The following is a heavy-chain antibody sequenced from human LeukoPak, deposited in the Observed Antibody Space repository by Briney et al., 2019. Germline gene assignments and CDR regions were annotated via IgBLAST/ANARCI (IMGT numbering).Heavy chain of an antibody. CDR2: IYYSGST. Sequence: SATLSLTCTVSGGSISSHYWSWIRQPPGKGLEWIGYIYYSGSTNYNPSLKSRVTISVDTSKNQFSLKLSSVTAADTAVYYCASLQGMYNWFDPWGQGTLVTVSS. CDR3: ASLQGMYNWFDP. CDR1: GGSISSHY. V-gene: IGHV4-59*11. J-gene: IGHJ5*02.